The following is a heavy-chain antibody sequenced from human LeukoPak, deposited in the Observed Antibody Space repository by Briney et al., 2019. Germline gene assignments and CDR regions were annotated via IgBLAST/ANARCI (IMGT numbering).Heavy chain of an antibody. Sequence: SETLSLTCTVSSYSISSGYYWGWIRQSPGKGLKWIGSIDQSGTTYYHPSLKSRVTISVDTFKNQFSLQLTSVTAADTAVYFCGRDRPTGYYDYWGQGILVTVSS. D-gene: IGHD3-9*01. CDR3: GRDRPTGYYDY. CDR1: SYSISSGYY. J-gene: IGHJ4*02. CDR2: IDQSGTT. V-gene: IGHV4-38-2*02.